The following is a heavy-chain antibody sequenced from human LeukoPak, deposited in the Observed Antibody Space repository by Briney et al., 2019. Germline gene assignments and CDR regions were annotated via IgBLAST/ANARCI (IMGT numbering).Heavy chain of an antibody. D-gene: IGHD3-22*01. J-gene: IGHJ3*02. CDR3: ARGNPMIIVISPGAFDI. V-gene: IGHV3-53*01. Sequence: PGGALRLSCAASGFTVSSNYMSWVRQAPGKGLEWVSVIYSGGSTYYADSVKGRFTISRDNSKNTLYLQMNRLRAEDTAVYYCARGNPMIIVISPGAFDIWGQGTMVTVSS. CDR1: GFTVSSNY. CDR2: IYSGGST.